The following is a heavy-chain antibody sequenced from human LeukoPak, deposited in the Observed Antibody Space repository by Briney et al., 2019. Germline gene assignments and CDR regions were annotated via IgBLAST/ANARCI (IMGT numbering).Heavy chain of an antibody. D-gene: IGHD3-10*01. J-gene: IGHJ4*02. V-gene: IGHV1-69*04. CDR1: GGTFSSYA. CDR2: IIPILGIA. CDR3: ARDGSGVWFDY. Sequence: SVKVSCKASGGTFSSYAISWVRQAPGQGLEWMGRIIPILGIANYAQKFQGRVTLTTDTSTSTAYMELRSLRSDDTAVYYCARDGSGVWFDYWGQGTLVTVSS.